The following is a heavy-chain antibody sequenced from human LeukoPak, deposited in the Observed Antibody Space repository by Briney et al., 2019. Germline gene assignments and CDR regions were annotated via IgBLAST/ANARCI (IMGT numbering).Heavy chain of an antibody. Sequence: GGSLRLSCAASGFTFSSYAMSWVRQAPGKGLEWVSAISGSGGSTYYADSVKGRFTISRDNSKNTLYLQMNSLRAEDTAVYYCAKDHRDIVVVPAAISYWGQGTLVTVSS. D-gene: IGHD2-2*01. CDR1: GFTFSSYA. CDR3: AKDHRDIVVVPAAISY. CDR2: ISGSGGST. V-gene: IGHV3-23*01. J-gene: IGHJ4*02.